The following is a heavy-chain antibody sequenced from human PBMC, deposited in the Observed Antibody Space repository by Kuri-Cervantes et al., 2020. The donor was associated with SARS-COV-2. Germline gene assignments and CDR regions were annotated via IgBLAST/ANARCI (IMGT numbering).Heavy chain of an antibody. J-gene: IGHJ4*02. D-gene: IGHD3-16*01. Sequence: SVKVSCKASGGTFSSYAISWVRQAPGQGLEWMGGIIPIFGTANYAQKFQGRVTITADESTSTAYMELSSLRSEDTAVYYCASLGDAGDLSPPFDYWGQGTLVTVSS. CDR2: IIPIFGTA. CDR1: GGTFSSYA. V-gene: IGHV1-69*13. CDR3: ASLGDAGDLSPPFDY.